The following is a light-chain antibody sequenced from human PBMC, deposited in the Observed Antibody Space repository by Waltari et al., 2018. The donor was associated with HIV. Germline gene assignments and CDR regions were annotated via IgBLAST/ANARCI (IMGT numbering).Light chain of an antibody. V-gene: IGLV2-8*01. J-gene: IGLJ2*01. CDR2: EVT. CDR3: SSYAAMNNFYVL. Sequence: QSALTQPPSVSGSPGQSATIPCTRTSSHSGTYNYVSWSQQCPGKAPKLVIFEVTKRPSGVPDRFSGSKSGNTASLTVSGLQPEDEGDYYCSSYAAMNNFYVLFGGGTKLTVL. CDR1: SSHSGTYNY.